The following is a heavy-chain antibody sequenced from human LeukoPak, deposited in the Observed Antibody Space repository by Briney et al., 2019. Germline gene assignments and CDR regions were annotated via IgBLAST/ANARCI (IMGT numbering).Heavy chain of an antibody. D-gene: IGHD3-10*01. V-gene: IGHV4-59*12. Sequence: SETLSLTCTVSGGSISSYYWSWIRQPPGKGLEWIGYIYYSGSTNYNPSLKSRVTISVDTSKNQFSLKLSSVTAADTAVYYCAQGGYYGSGSYYNSKDYWGQGTLVTVSS. J-gene: IGHJ4*02. CDR2: IYYSGST. CDR1: GGSISSYY. CDR3: AQGGYYGSGSYYNSKDY.